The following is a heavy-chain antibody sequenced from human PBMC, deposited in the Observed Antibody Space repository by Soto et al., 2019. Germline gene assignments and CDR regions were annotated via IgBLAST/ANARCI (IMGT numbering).Heavy chain of an antibody. D-gene: IGHD3-10*01. CDR3: AKLDGSGSSRADY. CDR2: ISGSGGST. CDR1: GFTFSSYA. V-gene: IGHV3-23*01. Sequence: EVQLLESGGGLVQPGGSLRLSCAASGFTFSSYAMSWVRQAPGKGLEWVSAISGSGGSTYYADSVKGRFTISRDNSKTTLYLQMNSLRAEDTAVYYCAKLDGSGSSRADYWGQGTLVTVSS. J-gene: IGHJ4*02.